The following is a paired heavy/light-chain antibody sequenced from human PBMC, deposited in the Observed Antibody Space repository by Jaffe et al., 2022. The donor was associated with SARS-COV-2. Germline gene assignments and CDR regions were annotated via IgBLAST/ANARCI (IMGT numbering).Light chain of an antibody. Sequence: DIQMTQSPSSVSASVGDRVTITCRASQNIRSWLAWYQQRPGKAPKLLIYGASNLRSGVPSRFSGSGSGTDFTLTISSLQPEDFATYFCQQANSFPFTFGPGTEVDI. CDR2: GAS. CDR3: QQANSFPFT. V-gene: IGKV1-12*01. J-gene: IGKJ3*01. CDR1: QNIRSW.
Heavy chain of an antibody. CDR3: ARHNDFGGANWFDP. V-gene: IGHV4-39*01. Sequence: QLQLQQSGPGLVKPSETLSLTCTVSGASISSTNYYWVWIRQSPGKGLEWIGSLYYSGSAYYNPSLKSRVSTAVDTSKNQFSLKLSSVTAADTAVYYCARHNDFGGANWFDPWGQGTLVTVSS. CDR2: LYYSGSA. CDR1: GASISSTNYY. J-gene: IGHJ5*02. D-gene: IGHD3-10*01.